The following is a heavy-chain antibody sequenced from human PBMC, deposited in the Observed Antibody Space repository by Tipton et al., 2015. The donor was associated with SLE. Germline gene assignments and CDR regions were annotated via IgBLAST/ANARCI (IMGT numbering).Heavy chain of an antibody. D-gene: IGHD6-13*01. V-gene: IGHV3-53*04. CDR1: GFTVSNNY. J-gene: IGHJ4*02. CDR3: ARDGPLGYFDY. Sequence: QLVQSGGGLVQPGGSLRLSCAASGFTVSNNYMNWVRQAPGKGLEWVSVIYSDGSTYYADSVKGRFTISRHNSKNTLYLQMNSLRADDTAVYYCARDGPLGYFDYWGQGTLVPVSS. CDR2: IYSDGST.